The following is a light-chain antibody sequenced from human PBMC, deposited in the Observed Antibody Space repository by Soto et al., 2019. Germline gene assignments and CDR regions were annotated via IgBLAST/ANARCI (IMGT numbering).Light chain of an antibody. CDR3: MQALQTQWT. V-gene: IGKV2-28*01. CDR1: QSLLHSNGYNY. Sequence: DIVMTQSPLSLPVTPGEPASISCRSSQSLLHSNGYNYLDWYLQKPGQSPQLLIYLGSNRASRGPERVSGSGSGTDFTLKISRVEAEDVGVYYCMQALQTQWTFGQGTKVEIK. J-gene: IGKJ1*01. CDR2: LGS.